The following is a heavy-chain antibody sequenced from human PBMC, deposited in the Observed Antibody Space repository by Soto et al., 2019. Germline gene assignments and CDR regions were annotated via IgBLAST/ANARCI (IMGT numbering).Heavy chain of an antibody. Sequence: QVQLQESGPGLVKPSQTLSLTCTVSGGSISSGGYYWSWIRQHPGKGLEWIGYIYYSGSTYYNPSLKGRVTISVDTSKNQFSLKLSSVTAADTAVYYCARVPPGYPIANYYFDYWGQGTLVTVSS. D-gene: IGHD1-1*01. CDR3: ARVPPGYPIANYYFDY. V-gene: IGHV4-31*03. J-gene: IGHJ4*02. CDR2: IYYSGST. CDR1: GGSISSGGYY.